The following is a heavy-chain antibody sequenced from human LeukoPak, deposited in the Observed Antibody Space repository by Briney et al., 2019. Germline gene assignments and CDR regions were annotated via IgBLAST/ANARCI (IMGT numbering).Heavy chain of an antibody. D-gene: IGHD5-18*01. V-gene: IGHV4-39*07. CDR3: ARGRKYSYGYRVNELGSGYFDN. CDR1: GGSIITSTYY. J-gene: IGHJ4*02. CDR2: IYYRGTP. Sequence: SETLSLTCTVSGGSIITSTYYWAWIRQPPGKGLEWIGSIYYRGTPYYNPSHKSRVTLSVDTSQRFSLKMFSVTAADTAVYYCARGRKYSYGYRVNELGSGYFDNWGQGTLVTVSS.